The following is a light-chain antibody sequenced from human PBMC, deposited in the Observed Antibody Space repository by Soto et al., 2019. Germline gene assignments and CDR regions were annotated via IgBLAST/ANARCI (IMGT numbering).Light chain of an antibody. CDR3: QHYGTSPLT. CDR1: QSVSINY. CDR2: GAS. Sequence: ILLTQSPGTLSLSPGERATLSCRASQSVSINYLAWYQQKPGQAPRLLIYGASSRATGIPDRFSGSGSGTDFTLTISRLEPEDFAVYYCQHYGTSPLTFGQGTKVDIK. J-gene: IGKJ1*01. V-gene: IGKV3-20*01.